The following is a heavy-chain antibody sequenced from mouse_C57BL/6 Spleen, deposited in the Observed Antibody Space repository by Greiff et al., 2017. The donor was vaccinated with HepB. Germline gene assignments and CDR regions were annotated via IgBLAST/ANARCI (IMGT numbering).Heavy chain of an antibody. CDR1: GFSLTSYG. V-gene: IGHV2-3*01. CDR2: IWGDGST. Sequence: QVQLKQSGPGLVAPSQSLSITCTVSGFSLTSYGVSWVRQPPGKGLEWLGVIWGDGSTNYHSALISRMSISKDNSKSQVFLKLNSLQTDDTATYYCAKPKIYYYGSSYGYAMDYWGRGTSVTVSS. J-gene: IGHJ4*01. CDR3: AKPKIYYYGSSYGYAMDY. D-gene: IGHD1-1*01.